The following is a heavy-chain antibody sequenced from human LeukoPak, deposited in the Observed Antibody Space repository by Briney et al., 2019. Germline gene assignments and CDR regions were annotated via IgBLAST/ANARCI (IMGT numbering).Heavy chain of an antibody. D-gene: IGHD3-22*01. CDR1: GYTFTSYD. CDR3: ARDPYYYDSSGYYVDYYYYGMDV. Sequence: GSVKVSCKASGYTFTSYDINWVRQATGQGLEWMGWMNPNSGNTGYAQKFQGRVTMTRNTSLSTAYMELSSLRSEDTAVYYCARDPYYYDSSGYYVDYYYYGMDVWGQGTTVTVSS. CDR2: MNPNSGNT. V-gene: IGHV1-8*02. J-gene: IGHJ6*02.